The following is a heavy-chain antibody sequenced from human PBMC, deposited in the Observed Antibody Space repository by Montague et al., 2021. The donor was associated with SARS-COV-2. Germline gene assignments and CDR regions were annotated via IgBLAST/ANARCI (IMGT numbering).Heavy chain of an antibody. CDR2: IYYSGST. V-gene: IGHV4-39*02. J-gene: IGHJ5*02. CDR3: AREGFSSGYYET. D-gene: IGHD3-22*01. CDR1: GGSISSSNYY. Sequence: SETLSLTCSVSGGSISSSNYYWGWIRQPPGKGLEWIGSIYYSGSTYYNPSLKSRVAISVDTSKNQFSLPRSMTAADTAVFYCAREGFSSGYYETWGQGTLVTVSS.